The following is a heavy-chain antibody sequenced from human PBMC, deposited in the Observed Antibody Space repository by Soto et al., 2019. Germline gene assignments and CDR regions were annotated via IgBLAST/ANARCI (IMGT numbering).Heavy chain of an antibody. J-gene: IGHJ4*02. Sequence: QVHLQESGPGLVKPSGTLSLTCAVSGGSVGSDNWWAWVRQPPGQGLEWMGEIHYGGTVNYNPTLESRVAMSLDTSNNQVSLSLRSVTAADTAVYYCARAFLLDNSGSYYFDSWGQGTLVTVSS. D-gene: IGHD3-22*01. CDR3: ARAFLLDNSGSYYFDS. V-gene: IGHV4-4*02. CDR2: IHYGGTV. CDR1: GGSVGSDNW.